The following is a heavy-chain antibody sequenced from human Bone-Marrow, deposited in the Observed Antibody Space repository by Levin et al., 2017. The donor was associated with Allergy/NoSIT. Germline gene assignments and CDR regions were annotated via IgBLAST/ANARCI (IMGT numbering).Heavy chain of an antibody. CDR2: IYSGGST. V-gene: IGHV3-53*01. CDR1: GFTVSSNY. D-gene: IGHD6-6*01. CDR3: ARAGSSSWGNYYFAY. Sequence: GGSLRLSCAASGFTVSSNYMSWVRQAPGKGLEWVSVIYSGGSTYYADSVKGRFTISRDNSKNTLYLQMNSLRVEDTAVYYCARAGSSSWGNYYFAYWGQGTLVTVSS. J-gene: IGHJ4*02.